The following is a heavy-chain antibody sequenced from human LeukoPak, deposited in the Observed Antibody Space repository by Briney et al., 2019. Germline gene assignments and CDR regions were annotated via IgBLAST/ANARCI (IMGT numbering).Heavy chain of an antibody. CDR3: AGGGKYCTGGACYGD. J-gene: IGHJ4*02. Sequence: PGGSLRLSCAASGFIVSDGYISWVRQTPGKGLEWVSVIYSGGATFYADSVKGRFTISRDNSKNTVHLQMNSLRAEDTAVYYCAGGGKYCTGGACYGDWGQGTLVTVSS. V-gene: IGHV3-53*01. CDR1: GFIVSDGY. D-gene: IGHD2-8*02. CDR2: IYSGGAT.